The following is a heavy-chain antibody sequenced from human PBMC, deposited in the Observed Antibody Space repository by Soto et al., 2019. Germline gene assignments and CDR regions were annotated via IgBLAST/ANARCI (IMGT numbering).Heavy chain of an antibody. CDR3: AKDLSSCSGGVCYSLYFDS. J-gene: IGHJ4*02. CDR2: ISGSVVST. V-gene: IGHV3-23*01. Sequence: EVQLLESGGGLVQPGGSLRLSCAASGFTFNTHTMGWVRQAPGKGLEWVAAISGSVVSTYYADSVKGRFSISRDNSHNMVFLQLNSLTVEDTAVYYCAKDLSSCSGGVCYSLYFDSWGQGALAPVSS. CDR1: GFTFNTHT. D-gene: IGHD2-8*02.